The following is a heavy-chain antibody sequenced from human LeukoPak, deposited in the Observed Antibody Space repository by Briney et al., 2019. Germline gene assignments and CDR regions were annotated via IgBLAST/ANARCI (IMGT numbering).Heavy chain of an antibody. Sequence: ASVKVSCKTSGYTFTGYYTHWVRQATGQGLEWMGWMNPNSGNSGYAQKFQGRVTITRDNSISTAYMELNSLTSEDTAVYYCARAISDSTGYYAYYFDSWGQGTLVTVSS. CDR2: MNPNSGNS. J-gene: IGHJ4*02. CDR1: GYTFTGYY. V-gene: IGHV1-8*03. CDR3: ARAISDSTGYYAYYFDS. D-gene: IGHD3-22*01.